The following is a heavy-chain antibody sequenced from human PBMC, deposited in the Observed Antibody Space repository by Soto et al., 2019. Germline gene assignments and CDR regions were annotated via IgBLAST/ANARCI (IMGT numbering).Heavy chain of an antibody. Sequence: EVQLVESGGGLVQPGGSLRLSCAASGFTFSSYSMNWVRQAPGKGLEWVSYISSSSSTIYYADSVKGRFTISRDNAKNSLYLQMNCLRDEDTAVYYCARDGYSGYDENFDYWGQGTLVTVSS. V-gene: IGHV3-48*02. CDR1: GFTFSSYS. CDR2: ISSSSSTI. CDR3: ARDGYSGYDENFDY. J-gene: IGHJ4*02. D-gene: IGHD5-12*01.